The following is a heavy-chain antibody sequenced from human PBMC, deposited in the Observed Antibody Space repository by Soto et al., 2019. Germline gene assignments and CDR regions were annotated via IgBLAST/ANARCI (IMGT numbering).Heavy chain of an antibody. D-gene: IGHD7-27*01. J-gene: IGHJ4*02. CDR3: TRANWYSEY. V-gene: IGHV4-59*11. CDR2: IYYNGNT. Sequence: QVQLQESGPGLVKPSETLSLTCTVSGGSISNHYWSWIRQPPGKGLEWIGYIYYNGNTNYNPPLKSRVTISVYTSKNQISLQLSSVTAADTAVYYCTRANWYSEYWGQGTLVTVYS. CDR1: GGSISNHY.